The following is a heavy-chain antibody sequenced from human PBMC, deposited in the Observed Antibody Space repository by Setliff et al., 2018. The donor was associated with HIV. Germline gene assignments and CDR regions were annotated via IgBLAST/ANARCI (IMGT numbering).Heavy chain of an antibody. CDR2: ISSSSSYI. V-gene: IGHV3-21*01. D-gene: IGHD5-18*01. CDR1: GFTFSSYS. CDR3: ARGDTAMALYYFDY. Sequence: GGSLRLSCAASGFTFSSYSMNWVRQAPGKGLEWVSSISSSSSYIYYADSVKGRFTISRDNAKNSPYLQMNSLRAEDTAVYYCARGDTAMALYYFDYWGQGTLVTVSS. J-gene: IGHJ4*02.